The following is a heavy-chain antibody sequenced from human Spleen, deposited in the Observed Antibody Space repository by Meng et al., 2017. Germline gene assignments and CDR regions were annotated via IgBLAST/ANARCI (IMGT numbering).Heavy chain of an antibody. V-gene: IGHV1-69*01. D-gene: IGHD1-26*01. CDR1: GGTFTTYA. CDR3: ARSPDNSGSYSLD. J-gene: IGHJ4*02. Sequence: QVPRVQSGAEVKKPGSSVKVSCKASGGTFTTYAISWVRQAPGQGLEWMGGIIRIFGTADYAQRFQGRVTITADESTSTAYMELSSLRSEDTAVYYCARSPDNSGSYSLDWGQGTLVTVSS. CDR2: IIRIFGTA.